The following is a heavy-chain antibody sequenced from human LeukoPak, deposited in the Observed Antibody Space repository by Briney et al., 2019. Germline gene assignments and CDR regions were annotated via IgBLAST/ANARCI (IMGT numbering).Heavy chain of an antibody. D-gene: IGHD3-10*01. CDR1: GGSISSGGYS. Sequence: PSQTLSLTCAVSGGSISSGGYSWSWLRQPPGKGLEWLGYIYHSGSTYYNPSLKSRVTISVDRSKNQFSLKLSSVTAADTAVYYCARAFGGPKEAVRGVSYYYGMDVWGQGTTVTVSS. V-gene: IGHV4-30-2*01. CDR2: IYHSGST. J-gene: IGHJ6*02. CDR3: ARAFGGPKEAVRGVSYYYGMDV.